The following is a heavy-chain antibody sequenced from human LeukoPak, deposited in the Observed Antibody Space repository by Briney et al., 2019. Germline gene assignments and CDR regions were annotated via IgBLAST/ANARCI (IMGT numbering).Heavy chain of an antibody. V-gene: IGHV1-8*01. J-gene: IGHJ6*02. CDR1: GYTFTSYD. Sequence: ASVKVSCKASGYTFTSYDINWVRQATGQGPEWMGWMNPNSGNTGYAQKFQGRVTMTRNTSISTAYMELSSLRSEGTAVYYCARGRSSSSWYIGYYYYYGMDVWGQGTTVTVSS. D-gene: IGHD6-13*01. CDR2: MNPNSGNT. CDR3: ARGRSSSSWYIGYYYYYGMDV.